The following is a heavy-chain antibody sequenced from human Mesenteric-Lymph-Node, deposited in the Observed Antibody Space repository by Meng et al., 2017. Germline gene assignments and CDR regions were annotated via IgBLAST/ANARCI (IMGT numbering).Heavy chain of an antibody. D-gene: IGHD6-19*01. CDR1: GYTFTSYD. Sequence: ASVKVSCKASGYTFTSYDINWVRQATGQGLEWMGWMNPNSGNTGYAQKFQGRVTITRNTSISTAYMELSSLRAEDTAVYYCASLPVAGTTWFDPWGQGTLVTVSS. CDR2: MNPNSGNT. J-gene: IGHJ5*02. CDR3: ASLPVAGTTWFDP. V-gene: IGHV1-8*03.